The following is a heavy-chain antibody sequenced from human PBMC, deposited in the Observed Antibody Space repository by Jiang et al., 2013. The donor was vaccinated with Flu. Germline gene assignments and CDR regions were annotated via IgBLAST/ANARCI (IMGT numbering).Heavy chain of an antibody. D-gene: IGHD2/OR15-2a*01. Sequence: GAEVKKPGESLKISCKGSGYSFSNYRIGWVRQMPGKGLEWMGIIYPADSDTRYSPSFQGQVTISADKSISTAYLQWSSLKASDTAMYYCARHVNMRGADGFDIWAKGQWSPSLQ. CDR3: ARHVNMRGADGFDI. V-gene: IGHV5-51*01. CDR2: IYPADSDT. J-gene: IGHJ3*02. CDR1: GYSFSNYR.